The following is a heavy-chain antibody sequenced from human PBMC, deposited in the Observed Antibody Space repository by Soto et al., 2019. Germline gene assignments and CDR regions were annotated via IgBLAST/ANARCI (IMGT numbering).Heavy chain of an antibody. J-gene: IGHJ6*02. V-gene: IGHV3-33*01. CDR3: ARDASYYSLWSGYYPSRNGMDV. Sequence: QVQVVESGGGVVQPGRSLRLSCAASGFTFSSFGMHWVRQAPGKGLEWVSLIWYDGSKKSYGDSVKGRFTISRDNSRNPVYLQVNRLRADDTAVYYCARDASYYSLWSGYYPSRNGMDVWGQGTTVTVSS. D-gene: IGHD3-3*01. CDR1: GFTFSSFG. CDR2: IWYDGSKK.